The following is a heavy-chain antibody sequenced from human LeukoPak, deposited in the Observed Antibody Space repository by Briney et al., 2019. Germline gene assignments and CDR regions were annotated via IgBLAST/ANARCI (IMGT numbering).Heavy chain of an antibody. CDR2: INHSGRT. D-gene: IGHD2-21*02. J-gene: IGHJ6*03. V-gene: IGHV4-34*01. CDR1: SGSFSVYH. Sequence: PSETLSLTCAVYSGSFSVYHWSCVPDPPGRGVEWIVEINHSGRTTYNTPLNSRVTISQDTSQNQSSLKLNSVTAAEAAVYFCARGPVVVTDYYYSDCYMDVWGKGSTVTVSS. CDR3: ARGPVVVTDYYYSDCYMDV.